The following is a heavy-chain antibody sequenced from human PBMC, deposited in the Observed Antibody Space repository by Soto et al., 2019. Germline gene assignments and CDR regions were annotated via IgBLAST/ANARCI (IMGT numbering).Heavy chain of an antibody. CDR1: GDSISSSSYY. CDR3: AGRPPPAAKVFDY. Sequence: QLQLQESGPGLVKPSETLSLTCTVSGDSISSSSYYWGWIRQPPGKGLEWIGTIYYSGSTDYNPSLKGRLTMSVDTSKNQFSLQLSSVTAADSAVYFCAGRPPPAAKVFDYWGQGTLVTVSS. J-gene: IGHJ4*02. V-gene: IGHV4-39*01. CDR2: IYYSGST. D-gene: IGHD2-2*01.